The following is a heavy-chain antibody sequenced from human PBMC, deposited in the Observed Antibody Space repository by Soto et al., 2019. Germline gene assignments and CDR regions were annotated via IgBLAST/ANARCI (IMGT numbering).Heavy chain of an antibody. CDR2: MNPYTGNT. CDR1: GYTFANYD. Sequence: ASVKVSCKASGYTFANYDINWVRQASGQGLEWMGWMNPYTGNTGYAQKFQGRVSMTRNTSISTAYMEVSSLRSEDTAVYYCARAVRVATITTVLYYFDYWGQGTLVTVSS. J-gene: IGHJ4*02. V-gene: IGHV1-8*01. D-gene: IGHD5-12*01. CDR3: ARAVRVATITTVLYYFDY.